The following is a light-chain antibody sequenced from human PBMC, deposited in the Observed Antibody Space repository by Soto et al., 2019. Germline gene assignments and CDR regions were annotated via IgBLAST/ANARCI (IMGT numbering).Light chain of an antibody. Sequence: EIVLTQSPATVSLSPGERANLSCRASQSVNNHLAWYQQKPGQAPRLLIYEASNRATGIPARFSGSGSGTDFTLTISILEPEDFAVYYCQQYNNWPFLLTFGGGTKVEIK. CDR3: QQYNNWPFLLT. J-gene: IGKJ4*01. CDR1: QSVNNH. V-gene: IGKV3-11*01. CDR2: EAS.